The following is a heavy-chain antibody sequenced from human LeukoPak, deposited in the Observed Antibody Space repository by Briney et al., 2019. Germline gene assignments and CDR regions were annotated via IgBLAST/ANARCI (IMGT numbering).Heavy chain of an antibody. D-gene: IGHD3-9*01. CDR3: ARDYTGYFP. J-gene: IGHJ5*02. CDR2: IRTDGSEK. Sequence: GGSLRLSCVASGFSFTGVWMSWVRQAPGKGLEWVANIRTDGSEKYYVDSVKGRFTISRDNAKNSLYLQMNSLRAEDTAVYYCARDYTGYFPWGQGTLVIVSS. V-gene: IGHV3-7*03. CDR1: GFSFTGVW.